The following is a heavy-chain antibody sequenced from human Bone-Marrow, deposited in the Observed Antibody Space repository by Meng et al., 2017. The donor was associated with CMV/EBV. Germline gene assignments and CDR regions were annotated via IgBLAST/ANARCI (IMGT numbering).Heavy chain of an antibody. CDR3: ARLDRYCSSTSCWVYDY. V-gene: IGHV4-39*07. J-gene: IGHJ4*02. CDR2: IYYSGST. Sequence: SETLSLTCTVSGGSISSSSYYWGWIRQPPGKGLEWIGSIYYSGSTYYNPSLKSRVTISVDTSKNQFSLKLSSVTAADTAVYYCARLDRYCSSTSCWVYDYWGQGTLVTVSS. CDR1: GGSISSSSYY. D-gene: IGHD2-2*01.